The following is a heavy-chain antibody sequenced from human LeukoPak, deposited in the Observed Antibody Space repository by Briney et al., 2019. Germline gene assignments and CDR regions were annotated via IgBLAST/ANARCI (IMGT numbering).Heavy chain of an antibody. J-gene: IGHJ4*02. CDR2: IYYSGST. CDR1: GGSISSYY. D-gene: IGHD3-16*01. V-gene: IGHV4-59*01. Sequence: PSETLSLTCTVSGGSISSYYWSWFRQPPGKRLEWIWHIYYSGSTNYNPSLKSRVSISVDTSKNQFSLRLNSVTAADTAVYYCARDHGGYYFDYWGQGTLVTVSS. CDR3: ARDHGGYYFDY.